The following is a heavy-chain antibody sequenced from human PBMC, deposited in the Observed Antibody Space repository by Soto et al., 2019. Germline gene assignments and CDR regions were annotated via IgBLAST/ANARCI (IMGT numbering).Heavy chain of an antibody. CDR1: GYTFTNYG. J-gene: IGHJ4*02. CDR3: ARDSAGGPDDY. D-gene: IGHD6-19*01. CDR2: ISAYNGNT. Sequence: GSSVKVSCKASGYTFTNYGISWVRQAPGQGLEWMGWISAYNGNTNYAQKLQGRVTMTTDTSTSTAYMELRSLRSDDTAVYYCARDSAGGPDDYWGQGTLVTVSS. V-gene: IGHV1-18*01.